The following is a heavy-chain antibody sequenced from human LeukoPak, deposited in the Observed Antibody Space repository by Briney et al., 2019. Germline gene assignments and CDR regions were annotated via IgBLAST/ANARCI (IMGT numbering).Heavy chain of an antibody. J-gene: IGHJ3*02. CDR2: MWYDGRNK. CDR1: GFTLSSFG. V-gene: IGHV3-33*01. CDR3: ARVGDMEAFDI. D-gene: IGHD3-16*01. Sequence: GGSLRLSCAASGFTLSSFGMVWVRQAPGKGLEWVTLMWYDGRNKYYADSVKGRFTISRDNSKNTVYLQMNSLRGEDTAVYYCARVGDMEAFDIWGQGARVTVSS.